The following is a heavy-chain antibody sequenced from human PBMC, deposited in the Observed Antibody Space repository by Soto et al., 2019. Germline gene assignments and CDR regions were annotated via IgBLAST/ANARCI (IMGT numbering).Heavy chain of an antibody. Sequence: WGSLAVPCAPSVLTFSTYAMHWVRQAPGKGLDWVAVISYDGSNKYYADSVKGRFTISRDNSKNTLYLQMNSLRAEDTAVYYCAKAYDSPEGTDAFDIWGQGTMVTVSS. CDR1: VLTFSTYA. CDR2: ISYDGSNK. D-gene: IGHD3-22*01. CDR3: AKAYDSPEGTDAFDI. J-gene: IGHJ3*02. V-gene: IGHV3-30*18.